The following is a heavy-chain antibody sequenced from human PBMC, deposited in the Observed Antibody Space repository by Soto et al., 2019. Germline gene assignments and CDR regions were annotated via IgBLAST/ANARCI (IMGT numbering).Heavy chain of an antibody. D-gene: IGHD4-17*01. CDR3: VKDLHDYGDYDYFDY. CDR2: ISSNGGST. CDR1: GFTFSSYA. Sequence: EVQLVESGGGLVQPGGSLRLSCSASGFTFSSYAMHWVRQAPGKGLGYVSAISSNGGSTYYADSVKGRFTISRDNSKNTLYLQMSSLRAEDTAVYYCVKDLHDYGDYDYFDYWGQGTLVTVSS. V-gene: IGHV3-64D*08. J-gene: IGHJ4*02.